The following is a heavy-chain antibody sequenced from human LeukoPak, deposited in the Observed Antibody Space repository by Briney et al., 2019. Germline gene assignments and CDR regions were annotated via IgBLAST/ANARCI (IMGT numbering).Heavy chain of an antibody. V-gene: IGHV4-39*07. D-gene: IGHD3-22*01. CDR1: GGSISSSSYY. CDR3: ARVKDSSLDY. J-gene: IGHJ4*02. Sequence: SETLSLTCTVSGGSISSSSYYWGWIRQPPGKGLEWIGSMYSSGSTYYNPSLKSRVTISVDTSKNQFSLKLSSVTAADTAVYYCARVKDSSLDYWGQGTLVTVSS. CDR2: MYSSGST.